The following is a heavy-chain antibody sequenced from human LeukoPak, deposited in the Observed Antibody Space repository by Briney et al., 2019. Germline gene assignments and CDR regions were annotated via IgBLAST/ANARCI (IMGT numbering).Heavy chain of an antibody. D-gene: IGHD1-26*01. CDR3: ATGSGSYAKDGFDY. V-gene: IGHV1-24*01. CDR1: GYTFTSYY. Sequence: ASVKVSCKASGYTFTSYYMHWVRQAPGKGLEWVGGFDPEDGETIYAQKFQGRVTMTEDTSTDTAYMELSSLRSEDTAVYYCATGSGSYAKDGFDYWGQGTLVTVSS. CDR2: FDPEDGET. J-gene: IGHJ4*02.